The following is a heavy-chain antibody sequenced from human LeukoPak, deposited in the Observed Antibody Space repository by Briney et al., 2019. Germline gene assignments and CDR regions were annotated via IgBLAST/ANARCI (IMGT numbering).Heavy chain of an antibody. Sequence: GTSLRLSCKTSGFIFSNYAMHWVRQAPGKGLDWVAMIWHDGATKFYADSVKGRFTISRDNSKDTLYLQMDSLRAEDTAVFYCARELQGEGPDAFDVWGQGTIVTVSS. CDR1: GFIFSNYA. D-gene: IGHD3-16*01. V-gene: IGHV3-33*01. CDR2: IWHDGATK. J-gene: IGHJ3*01. CDR3: ARELQGEGPDAFDV.